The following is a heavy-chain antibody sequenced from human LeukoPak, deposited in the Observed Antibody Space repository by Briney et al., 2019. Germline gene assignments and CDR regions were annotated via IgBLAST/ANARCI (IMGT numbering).Heavy chain of an antibody. Sequence: PSETLSLTCTVSGGSISSYYWSWIRQPPGKGLEWIGYIYYSGSTNYNPSLKSRVTISVDTSKNQFSLKLSSVTAADTAVYYCARSFLGLYYFDYWGQGTLVTVSS. CDR2: IYYSGST. J-gene: IGHJ4*02. V-gene: IGHV4-59*01. D-gene: IGHD2/OR15-2a*01. CDR1: GGSISSYY. CDR3: ARSFLGLYYFDY.